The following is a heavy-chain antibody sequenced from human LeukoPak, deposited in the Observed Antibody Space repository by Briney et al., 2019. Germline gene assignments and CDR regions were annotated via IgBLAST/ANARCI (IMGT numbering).Heavy chain of an antibody. CDR3: ARWEIEEYSSSWYAFDY. CDR2: INHSGST. CDR1: GGSISSGDYY. J-gene: IGHJ4*02. V-gene: IGHV4-39*07. D-gene: IGHD6-13*01. Sequence: SETLSLTCTVSGGSISSGDYYWSWIRQPPGKGLEWIGEINHSGSTNYNPSLKSRVTISVDTSKNQFSLKLSSVTAVDTAVYYCARWEIEEYSSSWYAFDYWGQGTLVTVSS.